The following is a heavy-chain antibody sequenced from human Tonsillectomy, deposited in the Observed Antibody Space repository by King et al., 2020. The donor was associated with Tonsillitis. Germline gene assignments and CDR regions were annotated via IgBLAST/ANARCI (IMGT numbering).Heavy chain of an antibody. CDR2: INPNSGGT. V-gene: IGHV1-2*02. CDR1: GYTFTAYY. Sequence: VQLVESGAEVKKPGASVSVSCKASGYTFTAYYMHWVRQAPGQGLEWMGRINPNSGGTNYAQKFQGRVTMTRDTTISTASMELSRLRSDDPAVYYCARAGPAVADFYYYYGMDVWGQGTTVTVSS. CDR3: ARAGPAVADFYYYYGMDV. J-gene: IGHJ6*02. D-gene: IGHD6-19*01.